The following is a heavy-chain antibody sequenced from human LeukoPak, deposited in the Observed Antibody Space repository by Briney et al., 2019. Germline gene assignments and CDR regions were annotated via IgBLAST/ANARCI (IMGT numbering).Heavy chain of an antibody. Sequence: SETLSLTCTVSGGSISSYYWSWIRQPPGKGLEWIGYIYYSGSTNYNPSLKSRVTISVDTSKNQFSLEPSSVTAADTAIYYCARGFCRGRRCYLPNWFDSWGPGILVTVSS. CDR1: GGSISSYY. J-gene: IGHJ5*01. V-gene: IGHV4-59*01. CDR2: IYYSGST. CDR3: ARGFCRGRRCYLPNWFDS. D-gene: IGHD2-15*01.